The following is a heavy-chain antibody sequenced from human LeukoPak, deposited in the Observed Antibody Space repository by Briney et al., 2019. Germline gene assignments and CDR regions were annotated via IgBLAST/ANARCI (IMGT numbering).Heavy chain of an antibody. Sequence: PSETLSLTCTVSGGSISSYYWSWIRQPPGKGLEWIWYIYYSGSTNYNPCLKSRVTISVDTSKNQFSLKLSSVTAADTAVYYCARHGNILSTFDYWGQGTLVTVSS. J-gene: IGHJ4*02. D-gene: IGHD3-9*01. V-gene: IGHV4-59*08. CDR3: ARHGNILSTFDY. CDR2: IYYSGST. CDR1: GGSISSYY.